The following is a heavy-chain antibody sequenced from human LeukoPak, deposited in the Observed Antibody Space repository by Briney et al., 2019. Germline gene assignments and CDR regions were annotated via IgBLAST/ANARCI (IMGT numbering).Heavy chain of an antibody. D-gene: IGHD3-16*02. Sequence: SVKVSCKASGYTFTGYYMHWVRQAPGQGLEWMGRIIPILGIANYAQKFQGRVTINADRSTSTAYMELSSLRSEDTAVYYCARSGVWGSYRSRPFDYWGQGTLVTVSS. CDR2: IIPILGIA. CDR3: ARSGVWGSYRSRPFDY. J-gene: IGHJ4*02. V-gene: IGHV1-69*02. CDR1: GYTFTGYY.